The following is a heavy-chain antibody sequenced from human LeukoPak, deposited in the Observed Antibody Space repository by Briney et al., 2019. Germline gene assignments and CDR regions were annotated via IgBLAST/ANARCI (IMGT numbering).Heavy chain of an antibody. Sequence: GGSLRLSCAASGFTFSSYAMSGVRQAPGKGLEGVSAISCSGGSTYYADSVKSRFTISRDNSKNTLYLQMNSLRAEDTAVYYCAAIGAFDIWGQGTMVTVSS. V-gene: IGHV3-23*01. J-gene: IGHJ3*02. CDR3: AAIGAFDI. CDR2: ISCSGGST. CDR1: GFTFSSYA. D-gene: IGHD2/OR15-2a*01.